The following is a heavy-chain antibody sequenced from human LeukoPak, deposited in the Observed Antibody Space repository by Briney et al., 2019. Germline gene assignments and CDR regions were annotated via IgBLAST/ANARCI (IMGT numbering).Heavy chain of an antibody. Sequence: SVKVSCKASGDTFISYAISWVRQAPGQGLEWMGGIIPIFGTANYAQKFQGRVTITADESTSTAYMELSSLRSEDTAVYYCARKGAYNYYGSGSYVYWGQGTLVTVSS. CDR2: IIPIFGTA. CDR1: GDTFISYA. J-gene: IGHJ4*02. CDR3: ARKGAYNYYGSGSYVY. V-gene: IGHV1-69*13. D-gene: IGHD3-10*01.